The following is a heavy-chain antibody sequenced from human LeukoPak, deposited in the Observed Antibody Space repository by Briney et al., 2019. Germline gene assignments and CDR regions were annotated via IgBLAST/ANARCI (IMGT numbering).Heavy chain of an antibody. Sequence: PSETLSLTCAVYGGSFSGYYWSWIRQPPGKGLEWIGEINHSGSTNYNPSLKSRVTISVDTSKNQFSLKLSSVTAADTAVYYCARGGVPGLVDYWGQGTLVTVSS. V-gene: IGHV4-34*01. CDR2: INHSGST. CDR1: GGSFSGYY. J-gene: IGHJ4*02. CDR3: ARGGVPGLVDY. D-gene: IGHD3-10*01.